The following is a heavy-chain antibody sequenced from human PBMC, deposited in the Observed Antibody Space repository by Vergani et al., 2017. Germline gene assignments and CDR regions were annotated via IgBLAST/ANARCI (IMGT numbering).Heavy chain of an antibody. CDR1: GFTFSSYA. CDR2: ISSNGGST. CDR3: VKGVIVLRGQWPFFDY. Sequence: EVQLVESGGGLVQPGGSLRLSCSASGFTFSSYAMHWVRQAPGKGLEYVSAISSNGGSTYYADSVKGRFTISRDNSKNTLYLQMSSLRAEDTAVYYCVKGVIVLRGQWPFFDYWGQGALVTVSS. V-gene: IGHV3-64D*06. D-gene: IGHD2-8*01. J-gene: IGHJ4*02.